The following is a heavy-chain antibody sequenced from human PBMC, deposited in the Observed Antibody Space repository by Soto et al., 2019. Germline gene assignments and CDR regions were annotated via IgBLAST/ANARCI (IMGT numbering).Heavy chain of an antibody. CDR3: ARGQDSYGYSWFDP. CDR1: GFTFSSYA. D-gene: IGHD5-18*01. CDR2: ISYDGSNK. V-gene: IGHV3-30-3*01. J-gene: IGHJ5*02. Sequence: QVQLVESGGGVVQPGRSLRLSCAASGFTFSSYAMHWVRQAPVKGLEWVAVISYDGSNKYYADSVKGRFTISRDNSKNTLYLQMNSLRAEDTAVYYCARGQDSYGYSWFDPWGQGTLVTVSS.